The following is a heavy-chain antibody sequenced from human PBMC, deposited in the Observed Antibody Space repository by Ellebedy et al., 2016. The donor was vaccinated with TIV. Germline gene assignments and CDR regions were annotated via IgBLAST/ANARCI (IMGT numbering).Heavy chain of an antibody. CDR2: IDNAGDT. CDR1: GFTFSRYD. CDR3: TRFEIISGGGYGMDV. J-gene: IGHJ6*02. Sequence: RGSLRLSXAASGFTFSRYDMHWVRQSTRKGLEWVASIDNAGDTYYPGSVKGRFTISRENAKNSLYLQMNSLRVEDTAVYYCTRFEIISGGGYGMDVWGQGTTVTVSS. D-gene: IGHD3-16*01. V-gene: IGHV3-13*01.